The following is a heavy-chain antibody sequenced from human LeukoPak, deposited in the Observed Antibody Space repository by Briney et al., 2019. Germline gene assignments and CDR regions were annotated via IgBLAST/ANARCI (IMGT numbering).Heavy chain of an antibody. CDR1: GGSFRGYY. V-gene: IGHV4-34*01. D-gene: IGHD3-10*01. CDR3: ARGLTMVRGVTDY. J-gene: IGHJ4*02. Sequence: SETLSLTCAVYGGSFRGYYWSWIRQPPGKGLEWIGEINHSGSTNYNPSLKSRVTISVDTSKNQFSLKLSSVTAADTAVYYCARGLTMVRGVTDYWGQGTLVTVSS. CDR2: INHSGST.